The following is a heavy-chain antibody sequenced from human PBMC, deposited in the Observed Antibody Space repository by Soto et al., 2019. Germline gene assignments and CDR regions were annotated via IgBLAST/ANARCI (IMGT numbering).Heavy chain of an antibody. V-gene: IGHV1-69*13. CDR1: GGTFSSYA. CDR3: ARAPFGSGYQMQGTLLAPFQH. Sequence: SVKVSCKASGGTFSSYAISWVRQAPGQGLEWMGGIIPIFGTANYAQRFQGRVTITADESTSTAYMELSSLRSEDTAVYYCARAPFGSGYQMQGTLLAPFQHWGQGTLVTVSS. CDR2: IIPIFGTA. D-gene: IGHD3-22*01. J-gene: IGHJ1*01.